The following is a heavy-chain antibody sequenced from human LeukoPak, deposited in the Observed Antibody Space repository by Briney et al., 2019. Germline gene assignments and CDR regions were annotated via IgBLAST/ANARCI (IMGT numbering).Heavy chain of an antibody. J-gene: IGHJ4*02. CDR2: INHSGST. Sequence: SETLSLTCAVYGGTFSGYYWSWIRQPPGKGLEWIGEINHSGSTNYNPTLKSRATISVATTKNQYSLKLSSVTAADTAVHYCASASYSSGSTDYWGQGTLVTVSS. CDR1: GGTFSGYY. V-gene: IGHV4-34*01. D-gene: IGHD6-19*01. CDR3: ASASYSSGSTDY.